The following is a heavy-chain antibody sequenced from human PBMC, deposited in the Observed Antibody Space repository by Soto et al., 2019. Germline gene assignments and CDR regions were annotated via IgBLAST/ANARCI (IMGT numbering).Heavy chain of an antibody. J-gene: IGHJ6*02. CDR3: VMVDNYVTPTPHDV. CDR2: ISPYTGNT. V-gene: IGHV1-18*01. D-gene: IGHD3-16*01. CDR1: GYIFVNYG. Sequence: QVQLVQSGDEVKKPGASVKVSCKASGYIFVNYGIAWVRQAPGQGLEWMGWISPYTGNTHSATKIQGRLTMTTDPSTSTAYMDLGSLTSDDTAVYYCVMVDNYVTPTPHDVWGQGTTVTVSS.